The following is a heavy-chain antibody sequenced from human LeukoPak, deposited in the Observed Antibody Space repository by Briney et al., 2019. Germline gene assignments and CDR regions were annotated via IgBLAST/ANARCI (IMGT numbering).Heavy chain of an antibody. CDR2: IYSGVST. J-gene: IGHJ4*02. Sequence: PGGSLRLSCAASGFTVSSNYMSWVRQAPGKGLGWVSVIYSGVSTYYVDSVKGRFTISRDNSKNTLYLQMNSLRAEDTAVYYCARAGYCSSTSCFDYWGQGTLVTVSS. CDR1: GFTVSSNY. D-gene: IGHD2-2*01. CDR3: ARAGYCSSTSCFDY. V-gene: IGHV3-66*01.